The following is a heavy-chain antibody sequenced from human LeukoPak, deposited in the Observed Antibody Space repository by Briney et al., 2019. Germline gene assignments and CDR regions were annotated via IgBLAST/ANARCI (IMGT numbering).Heavy chain of an antibody. CDR2: IYYSGST. V-gene: IGHV4-59*01. CDR3: ARGFMYGTFDY. Sequence: SETLSLTCTVSGGSISSYYWSWLRQPPGKGLEWIGYIYYSGSTNYNPSLKSRVTISVDTSKNQFSLKLISVTAADTAVYYCARGFMYGTFDYWGQGTLVTVSS. CDR1: GGSISSYY. J-gene: IGHJ4*02. D-gene: IGHD2-8*01.